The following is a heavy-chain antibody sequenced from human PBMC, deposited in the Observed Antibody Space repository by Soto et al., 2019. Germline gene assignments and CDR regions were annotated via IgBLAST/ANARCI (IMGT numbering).Heavy chain of an antibody. CDR1: GFTFSDFH. D-gene: IGHD1-26*01. Sequence: LSLSCAASGFTFSDFHMGWIRRAPGKGLEWRSYIYKHGAATYYAESVKRRFIISRDNAKSSLYLQMNSLRVEDTAVYYCAKRIVGNSAHATDALGQGATVTVCS. J-gene: IGHJ6*02. CDR3: AKRIVGNSAHATDA. CDR2: IYKHGAAT. V-gene: IGHV3-11*01.